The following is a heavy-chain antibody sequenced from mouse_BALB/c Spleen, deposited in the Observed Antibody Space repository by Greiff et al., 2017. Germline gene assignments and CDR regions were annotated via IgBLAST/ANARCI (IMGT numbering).Heavy chain of an antibody. CDR2: IWAGGST. J-gene: IGHJ4*01. CDR1: GFSLTSYG. CDR3: AREGRTYGNYDAMDY. V-gene: IGHV2-9*02. Sequence: VKLMESGPGLVAPSQSLSITCTVSGFSLTSYGVHWVRQPPGKGLEWLGVIWAGGSTNYNSALMSRLSISKDNSKSQVFLKMNSLQTDDTAMYYCAREGRTYGNYDAMDYWGQGTSVTVSS. D-gene: IGHD2-1*01.